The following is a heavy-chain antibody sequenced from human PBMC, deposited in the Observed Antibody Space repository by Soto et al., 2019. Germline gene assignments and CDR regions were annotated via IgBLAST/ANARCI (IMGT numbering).Heavy chain of an antibody. D-gene: IGHD2-2*01. V-gene: IGHV4-31*03. CDR3: ARGGGIVVVPAASGYYYYGMDV. CDR2: IYYSGST. Sequence: QVQLQESGPGLVKPSQTLSLTCTVSGGSISSGGYYWSWIRQHPGKGLEWIGYIYYSGSTYYNPSLKSRVTISVDTSKNQFPLKLSSVTAAGTAVYFCARGGGIVVVPAASGYYYYGMDVWGQGTTVTVSS. CDR1: GGSISSGGYY. J-gene: IGHJ6*02.